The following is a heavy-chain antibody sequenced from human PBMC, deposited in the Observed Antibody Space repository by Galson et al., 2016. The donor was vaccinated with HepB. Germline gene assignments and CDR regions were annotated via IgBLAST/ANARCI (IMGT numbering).Heavy chain of an antibody. CDR2: IYYSGST. Sequence: CTVSGGSISSGGYYWSWIRQHPGKGLEWIGYIYYSGSTYYNPSLKSRVTISVDTSKNQFSLKLSSVTAADTAVYYCARCSRSSAYYYYGMDVWGQGTTV. V-gene: IGHV4-31*03. D-gene: IGHD6-6*01. J-gene: IGHJ6*02. CDR1: GGSISSGGYY. CDR3: ARCSRSSAYYYYGMDV.